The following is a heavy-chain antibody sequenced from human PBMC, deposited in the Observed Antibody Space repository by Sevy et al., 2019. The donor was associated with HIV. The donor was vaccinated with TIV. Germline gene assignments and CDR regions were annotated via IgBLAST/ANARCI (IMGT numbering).Heavy chain of an antibody. D-gene: IGHD3-22*01. V-gene: IGHV3-23*01. Sequence: GGSLRLSCAASGFTFSSYAMTWVRQAPGKGLEWVSGISGSGYSTYYADSVKGRFPISRDNSKNTLYLQMNILRAEDTAVYYCEEEGVGYNYGRRGLFDYWGQGTLVTVSS. CDR1: GFTFSSYA. J-gene: IGHJ4*02. CDR2: ISGSGYST. CDR3: EEEGVGYNYGRRGLFDY.